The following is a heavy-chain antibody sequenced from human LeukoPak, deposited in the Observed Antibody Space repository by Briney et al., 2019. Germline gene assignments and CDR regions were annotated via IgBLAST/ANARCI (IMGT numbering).Heavy chain of an antibody. Sequence: ASVKVSCKASGYTFTSYAMHWVRQAPGQRLEWMGWINAGNGNTKYSQKFQGRVTITRDTSASTAHMELSSLRSEDTAVYYCARDHFYDSSGYYGGYFDYWGQGTLVTVSS. CDR2: INAGNGNT. CDR1: GYTFTSYA. CDR3: ARDHFYDSSGYYGGYFDY. V-gene: IGHV1-3*01. D-gene: IGHD3-22*01. J-gene: IGHJ4*02.